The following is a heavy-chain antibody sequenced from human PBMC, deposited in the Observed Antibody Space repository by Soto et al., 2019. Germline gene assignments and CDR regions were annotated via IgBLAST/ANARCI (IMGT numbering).Heavy chain of an antibody. Sequence: EVQLLESGGGLVQPGGSLRLSCVGSGFTFSSYAMSWVRQTPGKGLEWVSDISAGGGKTYYADFVKGRFTISRDNTKNTLYLQMNSWRADDSAVYYCAKGLVESGWSTWFDPRGQGNLVTVSS. CDR3: AKGLVESGWSTWFDP. J-gene: IGHJ5*02. D-gene: IGHD6-19*01. CDR1: GFTFSSYA. CDR2: ISAGGGKT. V-gene: IGHV3-23*01.